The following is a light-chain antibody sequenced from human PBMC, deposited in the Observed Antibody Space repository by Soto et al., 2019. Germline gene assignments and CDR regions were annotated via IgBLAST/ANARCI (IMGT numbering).Light chain of an antibody. V-gene: IGKV3D-15*01. CDR1: QSAGNF. CDR3: QQHNQWPIT. CDR2: YIS. Sequence: EIVMTPSPATLSVFSGGTALPSRRASQSAGNFLAWYQQKPGQAPRLLIYYISTRATGIPARFSGSGSGTEFTLTINSLQSEDSAVYYCQQHNQWPITFGQGTRLEIK. J-gene: IGKJ5*01.